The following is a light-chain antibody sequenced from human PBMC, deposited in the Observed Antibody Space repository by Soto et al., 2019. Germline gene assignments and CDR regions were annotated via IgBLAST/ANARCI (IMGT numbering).Light chain of an antibody. CDR3: LQDYNYPQT. J-gene: IGKJ1*01. CDR1: QDSTKY. Sequence: IRLTKSPSSLSASVGDRVTITCRASQDSTKYLAWYQQKPGKAPKLLIYAASSLQSGVPSRFSGRGSGTDFTLTISSLQPEDFATYYCLQDYNYPQTFGQGTKVDIK. CDR2: AAS. V-gene: IGKV1-6*01.